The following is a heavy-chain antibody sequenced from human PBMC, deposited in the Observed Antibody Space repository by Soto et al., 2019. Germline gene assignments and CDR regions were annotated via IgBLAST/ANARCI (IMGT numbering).Heavy chain of an antibody. CDR3: ARGWSGYSFDY. V-gene: IGHV3-23*01. CDR1: GFTFSSYG. Sequence: EVQLLESGGGLVRPGGSLRLSCVASGFTFSSYGMAWVRQAPGKGLDWVSDISSSGDNTYYADSVKGRFTISRDTSKNPLYLQMNSLRAEDTAVYYCARGWSGYSFDYWGQGTLVTVSS. J-gene: IGHJ4*02. D-gene: IGHD3-3*01. CDR2: ISSSGDNT.